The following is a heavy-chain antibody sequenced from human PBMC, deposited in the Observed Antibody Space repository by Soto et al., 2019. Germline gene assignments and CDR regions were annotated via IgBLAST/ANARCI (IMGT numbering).Heavy chain of an antibody. J-gene: IGHJ5*02. V-gene: IGHV3-74*01. CDR2: IYGDGTTT. CDR1: GGTFSGYW. CDR3: ARSCCGEQNWFDP. Sequence: EVQLVESGGDLVQPGGSLRLSCAASGGTFSGYWMHWVRRVPGKGLVWVSRIYGDGTTTTYADSVQGRFTISRDNGKNTVYLQMNSLRVDDTGVYFCARSCCGEQNWFDPWGQGTLVTVSS. D-gene: IGHD4-17*01.